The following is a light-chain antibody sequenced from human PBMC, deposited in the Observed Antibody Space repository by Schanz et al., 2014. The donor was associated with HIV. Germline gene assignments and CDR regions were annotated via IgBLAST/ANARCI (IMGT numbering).Light chain of an antibody. CDR2: LGS. Sequence: DILMTQTPLSLPVTPGEPASISCRSSQSLLESDDGNTYLDWYLQKPGQSPQLLIYLGSNRASGVPDRFSGSGSGTDFTLKISRVEAEDVGVYYCMQCLHSPQFTFGPGTKVDIK. CDR1: QSLLESDDGNTY. CDR3: MQCLHSPQFT. J-gene: IGKJ3*01. V-gene: IGKV2-28*01.